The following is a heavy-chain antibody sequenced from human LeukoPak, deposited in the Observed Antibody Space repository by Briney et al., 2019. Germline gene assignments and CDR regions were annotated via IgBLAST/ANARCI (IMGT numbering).Heavy chain of an antibody. D-gene: IGHD3-10*01. V-gene: IGHV1-2*06. CDR2: INPNSGGT. CDR1: GYTFTGYY. J-gene: IGHJ6*03. Sequence: ASVKVSCKASGYTFTGYYMHWLRQAPGQGLEWMGRINPNSGGTNYAQKFQGRVTMTRDTSSSTAYMELSRLRSDDTAVYYCASSSGLGDKYYYYMDVWGKGTTVTVSS. CDR3: ASSSGLGDKYYYYMDV.